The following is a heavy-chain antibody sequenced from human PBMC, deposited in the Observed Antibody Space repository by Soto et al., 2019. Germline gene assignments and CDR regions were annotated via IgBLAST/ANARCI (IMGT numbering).Heavy chain of an antibody. V-gene: IGHV4-30-4*01. Sequence: PSETLSLTCTVSGGSISSGDYYWSWIRQPSGKGLEWIGYIYYSGSTYYNPSLKSRVTISVDTSKNQFSLKLSSVTAADTAVYYCARESASLGPYHPYYYYGMDVWGQGTTVTVSS. CDR1: GGSISSGDYY. CDR3: ARESASLGPYHPYYYYGMDV. D-gene: IGHD7-27*01. J-gene: IGHJ6*02. CDR2: IYYSGST.